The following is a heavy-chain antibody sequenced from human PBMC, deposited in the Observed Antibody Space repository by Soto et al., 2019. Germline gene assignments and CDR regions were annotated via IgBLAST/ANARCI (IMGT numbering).Heavy chain of an antibody. CDR2: INPNSGGT. J-gene: IGHJ6*02. CDR1: GYTFTGCY. V-gene: IGHV1-2*02. CDR3: AGPLAYGDYYYYGMDV. D-gene: IGHD4-17*01. Sequence: ASVKVSCKASGYTFTGCYMHWVRQAPVQGLEWMGWINPNSGGTNYAQKFQGRVTMTRDTSISTAYMELSRLRSDDTAVYYCAGPLAYGDYYYYGMDVWGQGTTVTVSS.